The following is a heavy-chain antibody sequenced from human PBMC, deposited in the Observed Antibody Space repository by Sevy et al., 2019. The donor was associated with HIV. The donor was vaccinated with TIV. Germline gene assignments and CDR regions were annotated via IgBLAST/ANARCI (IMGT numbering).Heavy chain of an antibody. V-gene: IGHV3-30*18. CDR2: ISYDRSNQ. D-gene: IGHD3-3*01. CDR1: GFTFSSYG. Sequence: GRSLRLSCAASGFTFSSYGMHWVRQAPGKGLEWVALISYDRSNQYYADSVKGRFTISRDNSQNTLYLQMNSLRAADTAGYYCAKVADIWRVGRALDIWGQGTVVPVSS. CDR3: AKVADIWRVGRALDI. J-gene: IGHJ3*02.